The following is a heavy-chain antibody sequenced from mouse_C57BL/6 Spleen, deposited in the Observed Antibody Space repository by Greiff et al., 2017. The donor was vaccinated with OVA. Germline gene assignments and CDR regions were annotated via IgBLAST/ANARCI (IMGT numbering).Heavy chain of an antibody. CDR1: GFTFSDFY. J-gene: IGHJ4*01. CDR2: SRNKANDYTT. V-gene: IGHV7-1*01. CDR3: ARDGKGLYYAMDY. Sequence: EVQRVESGGGLVQSGRSLRLSCATSGFTFSDFYMEWVRQAPGKGLEWIAASRNKANDYTTEYSASVKGRFIVSRDTSQSILYLQMNALRAEDTAIYYCARDGKGLYYAMDYWGQGTSVTVSS.